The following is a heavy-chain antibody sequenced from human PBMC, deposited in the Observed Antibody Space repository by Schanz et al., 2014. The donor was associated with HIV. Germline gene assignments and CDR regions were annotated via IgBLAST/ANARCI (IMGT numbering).Heavy chain of an antibody. Sequence: QVQVVESGGGVVQPGRSLRLSCVASGFTFSSYGMHWVRQAPGKGLEWVAVIWDDGSDKYYGDSVKGRFTISRDNSNNTLYLQMNSLRAEDTAVYYCAKIISGSPYYYYGLDVWGLGTTVTVSS. CDR1: GFTFSSYG. V-gene: IGHV3-33*06. CDR3: AKIISGSPYYYYGLDV. CDR2: IWDDGSDK. J-gene: IGHJ6*02. D-gene: IGHD1-26*01.